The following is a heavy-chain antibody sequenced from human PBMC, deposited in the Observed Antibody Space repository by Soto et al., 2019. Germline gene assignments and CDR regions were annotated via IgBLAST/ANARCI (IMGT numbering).Heavy chain of an antibody. Sequence: GGSLRLSCAASGFTFSSYWMSWVRQAPGKGLEWVANIKQDGSEKYYVDSVKGRFTISRDNAKNTLYLQMNSLRAEGTAVYYCARCIYGSGSYPTPWGYDFANSAQHTLVTVSS. J-gene: IGHJ4*02. CDR2: IKQDGSEK. V-gene: IGHV3-7*01. CDR3: ARCIYGSGSYPTPWGYDFAN. D-gene: IGHD3-10*01. CDR1: GFTFSSYW.